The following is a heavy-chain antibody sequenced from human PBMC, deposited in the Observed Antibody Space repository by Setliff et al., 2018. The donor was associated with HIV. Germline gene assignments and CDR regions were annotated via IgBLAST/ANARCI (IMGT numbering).Heavy chain of an antibody. CDR1: GGSIESSSDY. Sequence: PSETLSLTCTVSGGSIESSSDYWGWIRQPPGKGLEWIGTIYYSGSTYYNPSLKSRVTISVDTSKNQFSLKLSSVTAADTTVYYCARHSGLGGYYSPFDYWGPGTLVTVSS. D-gene: IGHD3-22*01. J-gene: IGHJ4*02. CDR3: ARHSGLGGYYSPFDY. CDR2: IYYSGST. V-gene: IGHV4-39*01.